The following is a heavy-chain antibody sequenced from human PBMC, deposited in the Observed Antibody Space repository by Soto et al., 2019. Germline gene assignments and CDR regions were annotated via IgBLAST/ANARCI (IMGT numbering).Heavy chain of an antibody. D-gene: IGHD3-9*01. J-gene: IGHJ2*01. Sequence: QVQLQQWGAGPLRPLETLSLTCGVSGGSFSGYYWAWIRQSPWKGLEWIGEINDRGSINYNPSLKSRVSISVDTSKNHYSLNLRSVTAADTAVYYCARESYDILTGPPWVWYFDLWGRGTLVTVSS. V-gene: IGHV4-34*01. CDR3: ARESYDILTGPPWVWYFDL. CDR1: GGSFSGYY. CDR2: INDRGSI.